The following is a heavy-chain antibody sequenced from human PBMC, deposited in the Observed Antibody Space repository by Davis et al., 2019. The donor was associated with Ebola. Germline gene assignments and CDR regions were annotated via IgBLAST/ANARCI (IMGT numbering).Heavy chain of an antibody. J-gene: IGHJ6*02. D-gene: IGHD3-10*01. CDR1: GYIFTGYY. Sequence: ASVKVSCKASGYIFTGYYIHWVRQAPGQGLEWMGCINPNSGATNYAQKFRGWVTMTRDTSINTAYMELSRLRSDDTAVYYCARDPMVRGVIDYYGMDVWGQGTTVTVSS. CDR2: INPNSGAT. CDR3: ARDPMVRGVIDYYGMDV. V-gene: IGHV1-2*04.